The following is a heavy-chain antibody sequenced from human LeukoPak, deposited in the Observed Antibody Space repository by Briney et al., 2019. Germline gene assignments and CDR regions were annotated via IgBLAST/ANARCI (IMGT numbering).Heavy chain of an antibody. CDR1: GFTFSSYA. CDR2: ISYDGSNK. Sequence: GGSLRLSCAASGFTFSSYAMHWVRQAPGKGLEWVAVISYDGSNKYYADSVKGRFTISRDNSKNTLYLQMNSLRAEDTAVCYCARDRYSSGYYLDYWGQGTLVTVSS. CDR3: ARDRYSSGYYLDY. D-gene: IGHD3-22*01. V-gene: IGHV3-30-3*01. J-gene: IGHJ4*02.